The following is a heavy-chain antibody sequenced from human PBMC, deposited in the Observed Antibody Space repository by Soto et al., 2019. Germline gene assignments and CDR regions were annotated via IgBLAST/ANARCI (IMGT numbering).Heavy chain of an antibody. CDR3: ARVSSIASRRSYDS. J-gene: IGHJ4*02. Sequence: QVQLVQSGAEVKKPGASVKVSCKASGYTFTIHDIHWVRQAPGQGLEWMAGLNPHSGKAAYAQRFQGRLNMTGNAHTSTAYMELSGLSSEDTAMYYCARVSSIASRRSYDSWGQGTLVTVSS. V-gene: IGHV1-8*01. D-gene: IGHD6-6*01. CDR2: LNPHSGKA. CDR1: GYTFTIHD.